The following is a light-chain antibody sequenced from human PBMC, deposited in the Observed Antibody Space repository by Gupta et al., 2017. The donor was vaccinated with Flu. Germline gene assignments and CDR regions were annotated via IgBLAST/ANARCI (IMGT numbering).Light chain of an antibody. CDR2: LVT. CDR3: NQWLYTAKT. Sequence: EIAMTPSPLSLPVTPGEPASIPCKSRQNHLHRDRVTGNEFNYLEWYLDKSGQTPQLPPYLVTTRASGVPDRFSGSCTGRDFTLEISIMEGGHARIYFSNQWLYTAKTFGQGTKVEIK. V-gene: IGKV2-28*01. J-gene: IGKJ1*01. CDR1: QNHLHRDRVTGNEFNY.